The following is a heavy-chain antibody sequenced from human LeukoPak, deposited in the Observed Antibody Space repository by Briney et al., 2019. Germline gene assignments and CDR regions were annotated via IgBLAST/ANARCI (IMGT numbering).Heavy chain of an antibody. D-gene: IGHD3-10*01. CDR2: IYYSGST. CDR3: ARDIRSGSYFGWFDP. CDR1: GGSISSSSYY. Sequence: SETLSLTCTVSGGSISSSSYYWGWIRQPPGKGLEWIGSIYYSGSTYCNPSLKSRVTISVDTFKNQFSLKLSSVTAADTAVYYCARDIRSGSYFGWFDPWGQGTLVTVSS. J-gene: IGHJ5*02. V-gene: IGHV4-39*02.